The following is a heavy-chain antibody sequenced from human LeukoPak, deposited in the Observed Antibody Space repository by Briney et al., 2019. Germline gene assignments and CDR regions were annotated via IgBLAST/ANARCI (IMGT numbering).Heavy chain of an antibody. CDR2: ISAYDGNT. V-gene: IGHV1-18*01. J-gene: IGHJ5*02. CDR3: ARDLLLRPYWFDP. CDR1: GYTFTSYG. Sequence: ASVKVSCKASGYTFTSYGISWVRQAPGQGLEWMGWISAYDGNTNYAQKLQDRVTMTTDTSTSTAYMELRSLRSDDTAVYYCARDLLLRPYWFDPWGQGTLVTVSS. D-gene: IGHD3-16*01.